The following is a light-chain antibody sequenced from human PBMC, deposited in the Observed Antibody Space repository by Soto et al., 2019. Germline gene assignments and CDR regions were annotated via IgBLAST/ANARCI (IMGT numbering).Light chain of an antibody. Sequence: EIVLTQSPGTLSLSPGERATLSCRASQSVSSSYLAWYQQKPGQAPRLLIYGASSRATGIPDRFSGSGSGTDFTLTISRLEPEDFAVYCGKPYRKLPRFTFGVGTKVEIK. V-gene: IGKV3-20*01. CDR1: QSVSSSY. J-gene: IGKJ4*01. CDR3: KPYRKLPRFT. CDR2: GAS.